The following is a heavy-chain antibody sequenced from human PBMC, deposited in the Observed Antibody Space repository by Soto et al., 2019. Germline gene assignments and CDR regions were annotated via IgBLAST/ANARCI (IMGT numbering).Heavy chain of an antibody. J-gene: IGHJ4*02. CDR1: GFTFNRHA. V-gene: IGHV3-23*01. Sequence: GGSLRLSCTASGFTFNRHAMTWVRQAPGKGLEWVSGLSDSGGSIYYADSVKGRFTISRDNSMNTLYLQMNTLRAEDTAVYYCARHSPDFDWLSQFDYWGQGTLVTVSS. CDR2: LSDSGGSI. CDR3: ARHSPDFDWLSQFDY. D-gene: IGHD3-9*01.